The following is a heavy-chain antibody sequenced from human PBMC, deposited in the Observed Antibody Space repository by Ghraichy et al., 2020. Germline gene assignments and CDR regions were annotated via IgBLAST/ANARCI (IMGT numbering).Heavy chain of an antibody. CDR1: GFTFSSYS. CDR3: ARGGTSVATILRSLPINFDY. CDR2: ISSSSSYI. V-gene: IGHV3-21*01. Sequence: GGSLRLSCAASGFTFSSYSMNWVRQAPGKGLEWVSSISSSSSYIYYADSVKGRFTISRDNAKNSLYLQMNSLRAEDTAVYYCARGGTSVATILRSLPINFDYWGQGTLVTVSS. J-gene: IGHJ4*02. D-gene: IGHD5-12*01.